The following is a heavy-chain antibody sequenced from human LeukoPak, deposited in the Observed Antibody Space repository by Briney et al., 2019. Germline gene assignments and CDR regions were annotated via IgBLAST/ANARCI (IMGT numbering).Heavy chain of an antibody. D-gene: IGHD3-10*01. J-gene: IGHJ6*03. CDR3: ATGSSRYYYYMDV. Sequence: PSETLSLTCTVSGGSIRSNSYYWGWIRQPPGKGLEWIGSIYFSGNTYYNPSLKSRVTISVDTSKNQFSLKLSSVTAAATAVYYCATGSSRYYYYMDVWGKGTTVTVSS. V-gene: IGHV4-39*01. CDR2: IYFSGNT. CDR1: GGSIRSNSYY.